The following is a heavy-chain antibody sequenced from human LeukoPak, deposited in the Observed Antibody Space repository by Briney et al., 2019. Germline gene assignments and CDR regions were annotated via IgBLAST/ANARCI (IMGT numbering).Heavy chain of an antibody. V-gene: IGHV3-30*04. CDR3: ARDQGIAAAGTRGLTDY. CDR2: ISYDGSNK. D-gene: IGHD6-13*01. Sequence: GRSLRLSCAASGFTFSSNAMHWVRQAPGKGLEWVAVISYDGSNKYYADSVKGRFTISRDNSKNTLYLQMNSLRAEDTAVYYCARDQGIAAAGTRGLTDYWGQGTLVTVSS. J-gene: IGHJ4*02. CDR1: GFTFSSNA.